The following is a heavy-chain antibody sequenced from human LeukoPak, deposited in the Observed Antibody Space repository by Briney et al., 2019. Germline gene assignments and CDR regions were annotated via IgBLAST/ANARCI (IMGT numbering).Heavy chain of an antibody. D-gene: IGHD6-19*01. V-gene: IGHV3-53*01. J-gene: IGHJ3*02. CDR3: AREAGIAVAGTDHDAFDI. CDR2: IYSGGST. Sequence: GGSLRLSCAASGFTVSSNYMSWVRQAAGRGLELVSVIYSGGSTYYADSVKGRFTISRDNSKNTLYLQMNSLRAEDTAVYYCAREAGIAVAGTDHDAFDIWGQGTMVTVSS. CDR1: GFTVSSNY.